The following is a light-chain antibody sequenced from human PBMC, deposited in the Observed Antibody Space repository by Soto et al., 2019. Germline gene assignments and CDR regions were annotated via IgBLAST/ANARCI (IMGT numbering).Light chain of an antibody. V-gene: IGKV3-20*01. Sequence: EIVLTQSPATLSLSPGERATLSCRASQSVSSYLAWYQQKPGQAPRLLIYDASSRATGIPDRFSGGGSGTDFTLTISRLEPEDFAVYYCQQCGSSPWTFGQGTKMDIK. CDR3: QQCGSSPWT. CDR2: DAS. CDR1: QSVSSY. J-gene: IGKJ1*01.